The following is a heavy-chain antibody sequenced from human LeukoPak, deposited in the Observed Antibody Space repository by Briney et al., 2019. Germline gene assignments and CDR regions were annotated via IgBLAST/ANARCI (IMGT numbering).Heavy chain of an antibody. V-gene: IGHV3-30*18. Sequence: GGSLRLSCAASGFTFSSYGMHWVRQAPGKGLEWVAVISYDGSNKYFADSVKGRFTISRDNSKNTLYLQMNSLRAEDTAVYYCAKDSRYCTNGVCSRADYGMDVWGQGTTVTVSS. CDR1: GFTFSSYG. CDR3: AKDSRYCTNGVCSRADYGMDV. CDR2: ISYDGSNK. D-gene: IGHD2-8*01. J-gene: IGHJ6*02.